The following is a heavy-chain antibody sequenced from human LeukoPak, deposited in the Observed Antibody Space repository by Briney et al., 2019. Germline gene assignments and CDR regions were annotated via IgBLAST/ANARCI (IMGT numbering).Heavy chain of an antibody. CDR2: ISAYNGNT. Sequence: ASVKVPCKASGYTFTSYGISWVRQAPGQGLEWMGWISAYNGNTNYAQKLQGRVTMTTDTSTSTAYMELRSLRSDDTAVYYCARDLTPYYYDSSGYYYYMDVWGKGTTVTVSS. J-gene: IGHJ6*03. D-gene: IGHD3-22*01. V-gene: IGHV1-18*01. CDR1: GYTFTSYG. CDR3: ARDLTPYYYDSSGYYYYMDV.